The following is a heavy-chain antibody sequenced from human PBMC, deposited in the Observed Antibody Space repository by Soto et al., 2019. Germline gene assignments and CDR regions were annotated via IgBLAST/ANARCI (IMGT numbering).Heavy chain of an antibody. CDR2: INHSGST. CDR1: GGSFSGYY. J-gene: IGHJ6*02. CDR3: ARQLLYYYYGMDV. Sequence: SETLSLTCAVYGGSFSGYYWSWIRQPPGKGLEWIGEINHSGSTNYNPSLKSRVTISVDTSKNQFSLKLSSVTAADTAVYYCARQLLYYYYGMDVWGQGTTVTVSS. D-gene: IGHD6-6*01. V-gene: IGHV4-34*01.